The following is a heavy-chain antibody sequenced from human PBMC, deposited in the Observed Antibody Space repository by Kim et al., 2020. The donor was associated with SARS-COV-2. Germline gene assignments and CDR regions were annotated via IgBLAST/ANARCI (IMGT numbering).Heavy chain of an antibody. J-gene: IGHJ2*01. CDR3: AKDTVQQYRFFDL. D-gene: IGHD2-8*02. Sequence: YAESVKGRFTIARDNAKNMVYLKMDSLRAEDTAIYYCAKDTVQQYRFFDLWGRGTLVTVSS. V-gene: IGHV3-23*01.